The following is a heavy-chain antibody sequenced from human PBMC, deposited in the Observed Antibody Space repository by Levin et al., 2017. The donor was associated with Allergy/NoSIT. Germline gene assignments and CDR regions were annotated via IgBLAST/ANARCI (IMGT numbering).Heavy chain of an antibody. D-gene: IGHD1-26*01. CDR2: ISGSGGST. V-gene: IGHV3-23*01. CDR3: AKDRAGIVGARGFDY. J-gene: IGHJ4*02. CDR1: GFTFSSDA. Sequence: GGSLRLSCAASGFTFSSDAMSWVRQAPGKGLEWVSGISGSGGSTYYADSVKGRFTISRDNSKNTLYLQMNSLRAEDTAVYYCAKDRAGIVGARGFDYWGQETLVTVSS.